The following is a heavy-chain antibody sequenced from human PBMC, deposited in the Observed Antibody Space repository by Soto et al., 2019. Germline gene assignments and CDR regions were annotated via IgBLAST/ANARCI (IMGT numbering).Heavy chain of an antibody. D-gene: IGHD3-16*01. J-gene: IGHJ6*02. CDR2: IFSSGTT. CDR1: GDSISSGNKY. CDR3: ARVPSPFDYYYAMDV. V-gene: IGHV4-30-4*01. Sequence: TSETLSLTCTVSGDSISSGNKYWSWIRQPPGKGLEWIGYIFSSGTTYYNPSLKSRLTMSLDASQNQFSLSLNSLTDADTAVYFCARVPSPFDYYYAMDVWGQGTTVS.